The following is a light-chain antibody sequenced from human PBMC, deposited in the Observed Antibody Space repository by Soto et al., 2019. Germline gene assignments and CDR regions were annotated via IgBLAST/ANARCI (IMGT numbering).Light chain of an antibody. CDR2: EVS. CDR3: SSYTSSTTLV. CDR1: SSDVGDYNY. Sequence: QSALTQPASVSGSPGQSITISCTGSSSDVGDYNYVSWYQQHPGKAPKLMIYEVSNWPSGVSNRFSGSKSGNTASLTISGLQAEDEADYYCSSYTSSTTLVFGTGTKLTVL. J-gene: IGLJ1*01. V-gene: IGLV2-14*01.